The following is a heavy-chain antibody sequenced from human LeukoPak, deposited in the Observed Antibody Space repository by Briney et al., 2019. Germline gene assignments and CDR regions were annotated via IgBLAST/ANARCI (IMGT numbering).Heavy chain of an antibody. J-gene: IGHJ5*02. CDR2: INPNSGGT. D-gene: IGHD1-26*01. CDR3: ARERPDSGSNWFDP. Sequence: GASVKVSCKASGGTFSSYAISWVRQAPGQGLEWMGWINPNSGGTNYAQKFQGRVTMTRDTSISTAYMELSRLRSDDTAVYYCARERPDSGSNWFDPWGQGTLVTVSS. V-gene: IGHV1-2*02. CDR1: GGTFSSYA.